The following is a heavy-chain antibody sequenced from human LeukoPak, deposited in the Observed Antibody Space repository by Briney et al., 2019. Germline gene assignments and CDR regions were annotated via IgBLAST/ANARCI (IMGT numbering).Heavy chain of an antibody. CDR3: ARLGHCSGGSCHQYYYMDV. J-gene: IGHJ6*03. D-gene: IGHD2-15*01. CDR1: GGSVSSGPYY. Sequence: SETLSLTCTVSGGSVSSGPYYWNWIRQPAGGGLEWIGRISAGGSTNYIPSLKSRLTISLDTSKNQFSLNLSSVTAADTAVYFCARLGHCSGGSCHQYYYMDVWGKGTTVTISS. V-gene: IGHV4-61*02. CDR2: ISAGGST.